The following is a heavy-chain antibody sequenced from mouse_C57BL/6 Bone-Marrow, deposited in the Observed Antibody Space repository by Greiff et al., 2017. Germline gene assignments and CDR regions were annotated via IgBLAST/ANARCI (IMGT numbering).Heavy chain of an antibody. CDR1: GFSLTSYG. D-gene: IGHD3-2*02. CDR3: ARGDSSGSWFAY. Sequence: QVHVKQSGPGLVQPSQSLSITCTVSGFSLTSYGVHWVRQSPGKGLEWLGVIWSGGSTDYNAAFISRLSISKDNSKSQVFFKMNSLQADDTAIYYGARGDSSGSWFAYWGQGTLVTVSA. CDR2: IWSGGST. V-gene: IGHV2-2*01. J-gene: IGHJ3*01.